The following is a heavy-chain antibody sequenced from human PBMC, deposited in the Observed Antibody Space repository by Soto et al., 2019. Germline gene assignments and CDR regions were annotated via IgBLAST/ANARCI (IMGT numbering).Heavy chain of an antibody. Sequence: ASVKVSCKASGYIFTAYSMHWVRQAPGQGLEWLGWIDPNSGDTIYAQKFQDRVTMTCDTSVSTAYLELSSLSSDDTALYYCAREASAVVSLDYWGQGTLVTVSS. D-gene: IGHD2-15*01. J-gene: IGHJ4*02. CDR3: AREASAVVSLDY. V-gene: IGHV1-2*02. CDR1: GYIFTAYS. CDR2: IDPNSGDT.